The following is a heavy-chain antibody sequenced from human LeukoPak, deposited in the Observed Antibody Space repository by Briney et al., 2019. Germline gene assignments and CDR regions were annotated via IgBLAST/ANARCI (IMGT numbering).Heavy chain of an antibody. CDR3: ARSPPYSSGWYSKSGYFDY. J-gene: IGHJ4*02. V-gene: IGHV4-34*01. CDR1: GGSFSGYY. Sequence: PSETLSLTCAVYGGSFSGYYWSWIRQPPGKGLEWIGEINYSGSTNYNPSLKSRVTISVDTSKNQFSLKLSSVTAADTAVYYCARSPPYSSGWYSKSGYFDYWGQGTLVTVSS. D-gene: IGHD6-19*01. CDR2: INYSGST.